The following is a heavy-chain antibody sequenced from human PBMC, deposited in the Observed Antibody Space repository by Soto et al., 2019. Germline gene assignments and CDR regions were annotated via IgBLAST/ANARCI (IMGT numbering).Heavy chain of an antibody. D-gene: IGHD1-1*01. CDR2: ISAHNGNT. CDR3: ARGRYGDY. V-gene: IGHV1-18*01. CDR1: GYAFTTYG. J-gene: IGHJ4*02. Sequence: VHLVQSGAEVKKPGASVKVSCKGSGYAFTTYGITWVRQAPGQGLEWMGWISAHNGNTNYAQQLQGRVTVTRDTSTSTAYMALRSMRSDGTAVYYCARGRYGDYWGQGALVSVSS.